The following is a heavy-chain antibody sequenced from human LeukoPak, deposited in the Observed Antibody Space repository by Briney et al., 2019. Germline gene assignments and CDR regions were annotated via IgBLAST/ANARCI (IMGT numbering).Heavy chain of an antibody. CDR3: ARSRGNSGSQPLDY. CDR2: ISSSSSTI. Sequence: GSLRLCCEASEFTFSSYSMNWVRRAPGKGLEWVSYISSSSSTIYYAESVKGRLTISRDNAKNSLYLQMNSLRVEDTAVYYCARSRGNSGSQPLDYWGQGTEVTVSS. V-gene: IGHV3-48*01. D-gene: IGHD1-26*01. J-gene: IGHJ4*02. CDR1: EFTFSSYS.